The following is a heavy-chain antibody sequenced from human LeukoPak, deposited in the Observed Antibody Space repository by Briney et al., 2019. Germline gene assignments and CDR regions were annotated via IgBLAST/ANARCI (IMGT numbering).Heavy chain of an antibody. Sequence: GGSLKISCKGSGYSFTSYWIGWVRQMPGKGLEWMGINYPDDSDTRYSPSFQGRVTISADKSINPAYLQWSSLKASDTAVYYCARRISSGWSFDYWGQGTLVSVSS. D-gene: IGHD6-19*01. CDR3: ARRISSGWSFDY. J-gene: IGHJ4*02. V-gene: IGHV5-51*01. CDR2: NYPDDSDT. CDR1: GYSFTSYW.